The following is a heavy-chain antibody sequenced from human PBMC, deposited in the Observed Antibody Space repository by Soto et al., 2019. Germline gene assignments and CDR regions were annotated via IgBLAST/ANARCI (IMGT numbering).Heavy chain of an antibody. CDR1: GFTVSSNY. Sequence: GGSLRLSCAASGFTVSSNYMSWVRQAPGKGLEWVSVIYSGGSTYYADSVKGRFTISRDNSKNTLYLQMNSLRAEDTAVYYCAGDWRASSRINGCYAGLSDYYYYGMDVWGKGTTVTVS. J-gene: IGHJ6*04. CDR3: AGDWRASSRINGCYAGLSDYYYYGMDV. CDR2: IYSGGST. D-gene: IGHD2-2*01. V-gene: IGHV3-66*01.